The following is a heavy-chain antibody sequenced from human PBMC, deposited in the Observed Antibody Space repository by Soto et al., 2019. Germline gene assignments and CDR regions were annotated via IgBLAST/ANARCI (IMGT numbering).Heavy chain of an antibody. J-gene: IGHJ6*02. V-gene: IGHV1-69*13. CDR1: GGTFSSYA. CDR2: IIPIFGTA. D-gene: IGHD5-12*01. CDR3: AREGGQEWLRSRHYYYYGMDV. Sequence: GASVKVSCKASGGTFSSYAISWVRQAPGQGLEWMGGIIPIFGTANYAQKFQGRVTITADESTSTAYMELSSLRSEDTAVYYCAREGGQEWLRSRHYYYYGMDVWGQGTTVTAP.